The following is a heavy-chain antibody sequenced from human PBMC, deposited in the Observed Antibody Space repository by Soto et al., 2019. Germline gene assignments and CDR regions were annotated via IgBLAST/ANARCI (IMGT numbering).Heavy chain of an antibody. CDR3: ARGGYDILTGYYDY. D-gene: IGHD3-9*01. CDR2: IYSGGST. J-gene: IGHJ4*02. CDR1: GFTVSSNY. Sequence: GGSLRLSCAASGFTVSSNYMSWVRQAPGKGLEWVSVIYSGGSTYYADSVKGRFTISRDNSKNTLYLQMNSLRAEDTAVYYCARGGYDILTGYYDYWGQGTLVTVSS. V-gene: IGHV3-66*01.